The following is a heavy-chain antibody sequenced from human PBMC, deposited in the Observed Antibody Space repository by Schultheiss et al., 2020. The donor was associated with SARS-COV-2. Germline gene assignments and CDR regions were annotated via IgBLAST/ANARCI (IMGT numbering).Heavy chain of an antibody. J-gene: IGHJ6*02. CDR2: INHSGST. CDR3: ARAGQWLALRYYYYGMDV. V-gene: IGHV4-34*01. CDR1: GFTFSNAW. Sequence: LRLSCATSGFTFSNAWMNWVRQAPGKGLEWIGEINHSGSTNYNPSLKSRVTISVATSKNQFSLKLSSVTAADTAVYYCARAGQWLALRYYYYGMDVWGQGTTVTVSS. D-gene: IGHD6-19*01.